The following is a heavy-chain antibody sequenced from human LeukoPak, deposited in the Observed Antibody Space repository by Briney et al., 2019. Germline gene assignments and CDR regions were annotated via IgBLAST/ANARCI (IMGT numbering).Heavy chain of an antibody. CDR2: ISGSGGVT. CDR1: GFTFSSYA. V-gene: IGHV3-23*01. CDR3: ARAGTSGYYYNWYFDL. J-gene: IGHJ2*01. Sequence: GGSLRLSCAASGFTFSSYAMNWVRQAPGKGLEWVSTISGSGGVTYHADSVKGRFTISRDNSANTLYLQMHSLRADDTAVYYCARAGTSGYYYNWYFDLWGRGPLVTVSS. D-gene: IGHD3-22*01.